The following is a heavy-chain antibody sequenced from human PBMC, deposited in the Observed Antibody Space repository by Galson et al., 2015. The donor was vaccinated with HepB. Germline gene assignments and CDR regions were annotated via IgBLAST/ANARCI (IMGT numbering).Heavy chain of an antibody. Sequence: SETLSLTCSVSGASINTYYWSWVRQPAGKGLEWIGRMSTNGATHYNPSLKSRVTMSLDTSKNQFSLKVKSVTAADTAVYYCARDVLGTCKSASCYTDMDVWGEGTAVTVSS. CDR1: GASINTYY. D-gene: IGHD2-2*01. CDR2: MSTNGAT. J-gene: IGHJ6*03. V-gene: IGHV4-4*07. CDR3: ARDVLGTCKSASCYTDMDV.